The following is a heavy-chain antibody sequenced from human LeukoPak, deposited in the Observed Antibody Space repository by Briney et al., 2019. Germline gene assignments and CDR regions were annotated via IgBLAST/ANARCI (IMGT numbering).Heavy chain of an antibody. CDR1: GFTFSSDW. V-gene: IGHV3-23*01. J-gene: IGHJ5*02. D-gene: IGHD3-10*01. Sequence: RTGGSLRLSCAASGFTFSSDWMHWVRQAPGKGLEWVSAISGSGGSTYYADSVKGRFTISRDNSKNTLYLQMNSLRAEDTAVYYCAKGDPNSGEWFDPWGQGTLVTVSS. CDR2: ISGSGGST. CDR3: AKGDPNSGEWFDP.